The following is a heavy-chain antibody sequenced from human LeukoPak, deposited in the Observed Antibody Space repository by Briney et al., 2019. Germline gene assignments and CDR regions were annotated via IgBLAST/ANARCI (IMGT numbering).Heavy chain of an antibody. V-gene: IGHV4-59*01. D-gene: IGHD1-14*01. J-gene: IGHJ3*02. CDR1: GGSISSYY. CDR2: IYYSGST. Sequence: SETLSLTCTVSGGSISSYYWSWIRQRPGKGLEWSGYIYYSGSTNYNPSLKSRVTISVDTSKNQFSLKLSSVTAADTAVYYCAKEGFITGTSIDAFDIWGQGTMVTVSS. CDR3: AKEGFITGTSIDAFDI.